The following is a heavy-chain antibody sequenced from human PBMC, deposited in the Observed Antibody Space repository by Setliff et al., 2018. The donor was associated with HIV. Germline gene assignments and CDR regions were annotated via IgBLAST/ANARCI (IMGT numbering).Heavy chain of an antibody. CDR3: ASLSDEFSSSSRGDFDY. D-gene: IGHD6-6*01. V-gene: IGHV3-30*02. CDR2: IRYDGSNK. Sequence: PGESLKISCAASGLTFSSYGMHWVRQAPGKGLEWVAFIRYDGSNKYYADSVKGRFTISRDNSKNTLYLQMNSLRAEDTAVYYCASLSDEFSSSSRGDFDYWGQGTLVTV. J-gene: IGHJ4*02. CDR1: GLTFSSYG.